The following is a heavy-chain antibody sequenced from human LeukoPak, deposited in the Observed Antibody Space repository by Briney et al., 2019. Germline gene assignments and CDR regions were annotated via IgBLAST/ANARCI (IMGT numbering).Heavy chain of an antibody. D-gene: IGHD1-7*01. CDR1: GGSISSSSYY. V-gene: IGHV4-39*01. J-gene: IGHJ4*02. CDR3: ARHDWNYVVGNFDY. Sequence: SQTLSLTCTVSGGSISSSSYYWGWIRQPPGKGLEWIGSIYYSGSTYYNPSLKSRVTISVDTSKNQFSLKLSSVTAADTAVYYCARHDWNYVVGNFDYWGQGTLVTVSS. CDR2: IYYSGST.